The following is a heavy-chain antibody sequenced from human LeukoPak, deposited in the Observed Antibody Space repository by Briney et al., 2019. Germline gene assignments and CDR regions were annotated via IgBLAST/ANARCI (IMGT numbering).Heavy chain of an antibody. CDR2: IYYTGGT. Sequence: SETLSLTCSVSGGSISPYFWTWIRQPPGKGLEWIGYIYYTGGTDYNPSLKSRGTISIDTSRNQFSLKLRSVTAADTATYYCARHALPTSGPLDYWGQGVLVTVSS. CDR1: GGSISPYF. J-gene: IGHJ4*02. V-gene: IGHV4-59*08. D-gene: IGHD2-15*01. CDR3: ARHALPTSGPLDY.